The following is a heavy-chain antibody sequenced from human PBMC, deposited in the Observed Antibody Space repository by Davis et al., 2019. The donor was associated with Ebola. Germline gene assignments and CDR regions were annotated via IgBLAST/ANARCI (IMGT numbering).Heavy chain of an antibody. CDR3: ARVAFLEWPWGSFDI. Sequence: GGSLRLSCAASGFSVSSNYMNWVRQAPGKGLEWVSVIYSGGTTYYADSVKGRFTISRDNSKNTLYLQMNSLRAEDTAVYYCARVAFLEWPWGSFDIWGQGTAVTVSS. J-gene: IGHJ3*02. D-gene: IGHD3-3*02. CDR1: GFSVSSNY. CDR2: IYSGGTT. V-gene: IGHV3-53*01.